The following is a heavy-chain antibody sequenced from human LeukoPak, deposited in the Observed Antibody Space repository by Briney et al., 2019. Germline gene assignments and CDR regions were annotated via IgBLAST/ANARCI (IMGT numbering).Heavy chain of an antibody. CDR1: GGTFSSYA. Sequence: ASVKVSCKASGGTFSSYAISWVRQAPGQGLEWMGGIIPIFGTANYAQKFQGRVTMTRDTSTSTVYMELSSLRSEDTAVYYCARAESPAAPFDYWGQGTLVTVSS. CDR2: IIPIFGTA. CDR3: ARAESPAAPFDY. V-gene: IGHV1-69*05. J-gene: IGHJ4*02. D-gene: IGHD2-2*01.